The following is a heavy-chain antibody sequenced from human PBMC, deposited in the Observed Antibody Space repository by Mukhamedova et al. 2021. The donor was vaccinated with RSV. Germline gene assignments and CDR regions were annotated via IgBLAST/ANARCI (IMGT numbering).Heavy chain of an antibody. D-gene: IGHD2-2*01. J-gene: IGHJ6*02. Sequence: HGLEWMGIINPSGGSTSYAQKFQGRVTMTRDTSTSTVYMELSSLRSEDTAVYYCARENEYQLLSGGMDVWGQGNTVTVSS. CDR3: ARENEYQLLSGGMDV. V-gene: IGHV1-46*01. CDR2: INPSGGST.